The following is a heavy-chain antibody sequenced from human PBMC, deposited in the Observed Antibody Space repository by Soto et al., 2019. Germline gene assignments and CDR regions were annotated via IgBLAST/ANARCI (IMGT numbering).Heavy chain of an antibody. CDR1: GFTFSSYW. CDR3: AGVATMFGVAAYYMDV. J-gene: IGHJ6*03. V-gene: IGHV3-7*01. CDR2: IKQDGSEK. Sequence: EVQLVESGGGLVQPGGSLRLSCAASGFTFSSYWMSWVRQAPGKGLEWVANIKQDGSEKYYVDSVKGRFTISRDNAKNALYLQMNSLRAEDTAVYDCAGVATMFGVAAYYMDVWGKGTTVTVSS. D-gene: IGHD3-3*01.